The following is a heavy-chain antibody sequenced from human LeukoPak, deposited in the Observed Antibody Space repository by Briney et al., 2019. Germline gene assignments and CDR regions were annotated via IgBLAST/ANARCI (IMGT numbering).Heavy chain of an antibody. CDR1: GFTFSNYW. V-gene: IGHV3-7*03. CDR3: ARVKDYGSGSYYPTFDY. CDR2: IRQDGNEK. D-gene: IGHD3-10*01. J-gene: IGHJ4*02. Sequence: GGSLRLSCTASGFTFSNYWMIWVRQAPGKGLEWVSIIRQDGNEKYSVDSVRGRFTISRDNARTSLYLQMDSLRAEDTAVCHCARVKDYGSGSYYPTFDYWGQGTLVTVSS.